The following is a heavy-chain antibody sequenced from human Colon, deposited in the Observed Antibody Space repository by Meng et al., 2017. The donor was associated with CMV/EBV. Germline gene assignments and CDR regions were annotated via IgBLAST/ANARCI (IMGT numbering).Heavy chain of an antibody. CDR2: INWNGGST. CDR1: GFTSGLPFSDYW. D-gene: IGHD2-15*01. Sequence: GESLKISCAASGFTSGLPFSDYWLNGVRQAPGKGLEWVSGINWNGGSTGDADSVKGRFTISRDNAKNSLYLQMNSLRAEDTALYYCARGIGYCSGGSCYSDYWGQGTLVTVSS. V-gene: IGHV3-20*04. J-gene: IGHJ4*02. CDR3: ARGIGYCSGGSCYSDY.